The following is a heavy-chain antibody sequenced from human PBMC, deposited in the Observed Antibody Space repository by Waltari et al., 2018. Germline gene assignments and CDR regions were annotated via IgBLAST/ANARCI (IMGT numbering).Heavy chain of an antibody. Sequence: EVQLVESGGGLVQPGRSLRLSCTASGFTFGDYAMSWVRQAPGKGLEWVGFIRSKAYGGTTEYAASVKGRFTISRDDSKSIAYLQMNSLKTEDTAVYYCTRGFWFGELSDYYGMDVWGQGTTVTVSS. CDR3: TRGFWFGELSDYYGMDV. D-gene: IGHD3-10*01. CDR1: GFTFGDYA. CDR2: IRSKAYGGTT. J-gene: IGHJ6*02. V-gene: IGHV3-49*04.